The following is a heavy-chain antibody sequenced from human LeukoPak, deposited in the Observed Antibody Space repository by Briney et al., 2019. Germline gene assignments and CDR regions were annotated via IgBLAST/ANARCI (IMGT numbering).Heavy chain of an antibody. CDR1: GYAFTGYY. D-gene: IGHD1-26*01. CDR2: IIPIFGTA. Sequence: SVKVSCKASGYAFTGYYMHWVRQAPGQGLEWMGGIIPIFGTANYAQKFQGRVTITTDESTSTAYMELSSLRSEDTAVYYCARVEWELQAAFDIWGQGTMVTVSS. J-gene: IGHJ3*02. V-gene: IGHV1-69*05. CDR3: ARVEWELQAAFDI.